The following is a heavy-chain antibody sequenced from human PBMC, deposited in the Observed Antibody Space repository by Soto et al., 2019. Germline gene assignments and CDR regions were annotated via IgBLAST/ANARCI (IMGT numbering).Heavy chain of an antibody. CDR2: IHYSRGT. CDR3: XXXXXXXXXTXXXXAS. Sequence: QLQLQESGPGLAKPSETLSLTCTVSGGSVSSTTYYWAWIRQPPGRGLEWIGSIHYSRGTYYNPSLKSRVAISVDTSKNHFSLNLSSVTAAXTXVXXXXXXXXXXXXTXXXXASWXQGTLVT. V-gene: IGHV4-39*01. CDR1: GGSVSSTTYY. J-gene: IGHJ5*02.